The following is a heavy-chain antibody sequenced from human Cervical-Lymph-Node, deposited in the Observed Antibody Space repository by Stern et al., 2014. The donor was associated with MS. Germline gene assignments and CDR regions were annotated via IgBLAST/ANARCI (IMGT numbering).Heavy chain of an antibody. CDR2: ISNTGNT. CDR1: GVSISDSS. CDR3: ARDRYWGSYRYLGNWFDP. D-gene: IGHD3-16*02. Sequence: QVQLQESGPGLVKPSETLSLTCTVSGVSISDSSWSWIRPPPGKGLELIGYISNTGNTAYSPSLKSRVSISLDTSKNQFSLSLYSVTAADTAVYYCARDRYWGSYRYLGNWFDPWGQGTLVTVSS. J-gene: IGHJ5*02. V-gene: IGHV4-59*01.